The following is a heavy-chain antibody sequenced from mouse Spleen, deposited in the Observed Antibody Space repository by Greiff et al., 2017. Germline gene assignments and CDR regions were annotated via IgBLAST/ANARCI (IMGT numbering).Heavy chain of an antibody. J-gene: IGHJ3*01. CDR1: GFNIKNTY. D-gene: IGHD1-1*01. CDR2: IDPANGNT. Sequence: VQLQQSVAELVRPGASVKLSCTASGFNIKNTYMHWVKQRPEQGLEWIGRIDPANGNTKYAPKFQGKATITADTSSNPAYLQLSSLTSEDTAIYYCATSPYYGSSTWFAYWGQGTLVTVSA. CDR3: ATSPYYGSSTWFAY. V-gene: IGHV14-3*01.